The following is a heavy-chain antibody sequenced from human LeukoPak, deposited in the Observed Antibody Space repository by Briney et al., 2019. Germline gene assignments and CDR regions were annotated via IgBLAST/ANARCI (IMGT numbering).Heavy chain of an antibody. CDR2: ISAYKGNT. CDR3: ARGDSPNWFDP. Sequence: GASVKVSCKASGYTFTSYGISWVRQAPGQGGGWMGCISAYKGNTNYAQNLQGRVTLTTDTSPSTASMELRRPRPDHTALYYCARGDSPNWFDPWGQGTLVTVSS. CDR1: GYTFTSYG. D-gene: IGHD2-21*02. V-gene: IGHV1-18*01. J-gene: IGHJ5*02.